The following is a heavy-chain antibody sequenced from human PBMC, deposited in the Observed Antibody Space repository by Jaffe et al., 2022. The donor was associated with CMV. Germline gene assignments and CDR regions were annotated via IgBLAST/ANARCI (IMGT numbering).Heavy chain of an antibody. CDR3: TATLVVVVAATES. Sequence: EVQLVESGGGLVKPGGSLRLSCAASGFTFSNAWMSWVRQAPGKGLEWVGRIKSKTDGGTTDYAAPVKGRFTISRDDSKNTLYLQMNSLKTEDTAVYYCTATLVVVVAATESWGQGTLVTVSS. J-gene: IGHJ4*02. CDR1: GFTFSNAW. V-gene: IGHV3-15*01. CDR2: IKSKTDGGTT. D-gene: IGHD2-15*01.